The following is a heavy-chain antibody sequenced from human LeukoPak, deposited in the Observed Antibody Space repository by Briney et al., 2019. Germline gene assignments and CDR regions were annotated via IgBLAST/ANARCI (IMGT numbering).Heavy chain of an antibody. CDR2: ISSSSSYT. CDR1: GFTFSDYY. Sequence: GGSLRLSCAASGFTFSDYYMSWIRQAPGKGLEWVSYISSSSSYTNYADSVKGRFTISRDNAKNSLYLQMNSLRAEDTAVYYCARVHLTGELLDYWGQGTLVTVSS. V-gene: IGHV3-11*05. J-gene: IGHJ4*02. CDR3: ARVHLTGELLDY. D-gene: IGHD2-15*01.